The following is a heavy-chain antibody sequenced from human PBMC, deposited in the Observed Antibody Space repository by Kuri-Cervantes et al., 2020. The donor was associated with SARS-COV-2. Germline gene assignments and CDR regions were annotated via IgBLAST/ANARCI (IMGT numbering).Heavy chain of an antibody. CDR3: ATALAVAGTTNSYYYYYGMDV. CDR2: IYSGGST. CDR1: GFTVSSNY. V-gene: IGHV3-53*04. D-gene: IGHD6-19*01. Sequence: GGSLRLSCAASGFTVSSNYMSWVRQAPGKGLEWVSVIYSGGSTYYADSVKGRFTISRHNSKNTLYLQMNSLRAEDTAVYYCATALAVAGTTNSYYYYYGMDVWGQGTTVTISS. J-gene: IGHJ6*02.